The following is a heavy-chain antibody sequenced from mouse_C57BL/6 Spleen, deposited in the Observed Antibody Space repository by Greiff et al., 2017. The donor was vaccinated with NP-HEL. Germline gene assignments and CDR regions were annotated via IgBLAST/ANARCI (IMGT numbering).Heavy chain of an antibody. J-gene: IGHJ1*03. Sequence: VQLQQSGAELVRPGASVKLSCTASGFNIKDYYMHWVKQRPEQGLEWIGRIDPEDGDTEYAPKFQVKATMTADTSSNTAYLQLSSLTSEDTAVYYCTVVASRYFDVWGTGTTVTVSS. CDR2: IDPEDGDT. CDR3: TVVASRYFDV. D-gene: IGHD1-1*01. V-gene: IGHV14-1*01. CDR1: GFNIKDYY.